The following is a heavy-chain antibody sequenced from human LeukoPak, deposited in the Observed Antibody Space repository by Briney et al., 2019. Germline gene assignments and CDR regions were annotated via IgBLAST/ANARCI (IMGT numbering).Heavy chain of an antibody. CDR3: ALDTDSSGHDY. J-gene: IGHJ4*02. CDR1: GFTFSSYG. D-gene: IGHD3-22*01. V-gene: IGHV3-23*01. Sequence: GGTLRLSCAASGFTFSSYGMTWVRQAPGKGLEWVSSISHSDDSTYYADSVKGRFTISRDNSKNTLYLQMNSLRAEDTAVYYCALDTDSSGHDYWGQGTLVTVSS. CDR2: ISHSDDST.